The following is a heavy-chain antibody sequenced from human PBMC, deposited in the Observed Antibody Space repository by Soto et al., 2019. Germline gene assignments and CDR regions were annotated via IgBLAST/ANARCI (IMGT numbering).Heavy chain of an antibody. D-gene: IGHD5-18*01. CDR1: GFPFSSYA. CDR2: ISGSGGST. J-gene: IGHJ4*02. V-gene: IGHV3-23*01. Sequence: GGSLILSCAASGFPFSSYAMSWVRQTPGKGLEWVSAISGSGGSTYYADSVKGRFTISRDNSKNTLYLQMNSLRAEDTAVYYCAKDRGKERGYSYGYGYWGQGTLVTVSS. CDR3: AKDRGKERGYSYGYGY.